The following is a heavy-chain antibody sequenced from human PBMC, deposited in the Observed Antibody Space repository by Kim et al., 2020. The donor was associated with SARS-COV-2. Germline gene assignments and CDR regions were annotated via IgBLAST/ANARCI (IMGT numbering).Heavy chain of an antibody. CDR3: AAYYYDCSGQTDY. V-gene: IGHV3-64D*06. CDR1: GFTFSSYA. Sequence: GGSLRLSCSASGFTFSSYAMHWVRQAPGKGLEYVSAISSNGGSTYYADSVKGRFTISRDNSKNTLYLQMSSLRAEDTAVYYCAAYYYDCSGQTDYWGQGTLVTVSS. J-gene: IGHJ4*02. D-gene: IGHD3-22*01. CDR2: ISSNGGST.